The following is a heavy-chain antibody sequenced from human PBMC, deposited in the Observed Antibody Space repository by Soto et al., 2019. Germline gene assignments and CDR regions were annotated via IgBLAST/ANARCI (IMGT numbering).Heavy chain of an antibody. CDR1: GFSVSSNY. Sequence: EVQLVDSGGGLIQPGGSLRPPCAASGFSVSSNYMSWVRQAPGKGLEWVSVIYSGGNTHYADSVKGRFTISRDNSKNTLYLQMNSLRAEDTAVYYCARDSTWIPYYHYGMDVWGQGTTVTVSS. D-gene: IGHD5-18*01. V-gene: IGHV3-53*01. J-gene: IGHJ6*02. CDR2: IYSGGNT. CDR3: ARDSTWIPYYHYGMDV.